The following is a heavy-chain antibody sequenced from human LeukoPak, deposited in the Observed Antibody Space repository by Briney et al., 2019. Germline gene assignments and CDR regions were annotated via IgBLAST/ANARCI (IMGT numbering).Heavy chain of an antibody. CDR1: GGSISSSSYY. CDR2: IYYSGST. J-gene: IGHJ4*02. CDR3: ARGAYDFWSGYHQIDY. D-gene: IGHD3-3*01. Sequence: SETLSLTCTVSGGSISSSSYYWGWIRQPPGKGREWIGSIYYSGSTYYNPSLKSRVTISVDTSKNQFSLKLSSVTAADTAVYYCARGAYDFWSGYHQIDYWGQGTLVTVSS. V-gene: IGHV4-39*01.